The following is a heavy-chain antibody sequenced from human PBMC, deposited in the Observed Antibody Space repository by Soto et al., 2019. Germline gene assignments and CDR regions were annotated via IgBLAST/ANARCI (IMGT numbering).Heavy chain of an antibody. CDR3: AKWLRAFVSYYIDV. V-gene: IGHV3-23*01. J-gene: IGHJ6*03. D-gene: IGHD3-10*01. CDR2: ISGSGGST. Sequence: EVQLLESGGGLVQPGGSLRLSCAASGFTFSSYAMSWVRQAPGKGLEWVSAISGSGGSTYYADSVKGRFTISRDNSKNTLYLQMNSPRAEDTAVYYCAKWLRAFVSYYIDVWGKGTTVTVSS. CDR1: GFTFSSYA.